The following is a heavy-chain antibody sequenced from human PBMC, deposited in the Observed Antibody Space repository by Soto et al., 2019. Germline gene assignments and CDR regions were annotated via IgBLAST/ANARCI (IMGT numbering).Heavy chain of an antibody. CDR2: INEDGTKR. CDR1: GFSLTQYW. Sequence: EVQLVESGGGLVQSGGSLRLSCIASGFSLTQYWMSWVRQTPRKGLEWVAKINEDGTKRDYMESVEGRFTIYRDNAKNSVSLQMNSLRADDTAVYFGTRWDGRCIGGSCFFDSWGQGTLVTVSS. J-gene: IGHJ4*02. CDR3: TRWDGRCIGGSCFFDS. V-gene: IGHV3-7*01. D-gene: IGHD2-15*01.